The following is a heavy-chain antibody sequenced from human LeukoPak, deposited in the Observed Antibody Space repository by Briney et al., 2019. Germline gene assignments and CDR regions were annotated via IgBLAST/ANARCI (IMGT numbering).Heavy chain of an antibody. CDR2: IYYSGST. J-gene: IGHJ4*02. D-gene: IGHD6-19*01. V-gene: IGHV4-39*01. CDR1: GGSISSSSYY. Sequence: SETLSLTCTVSGGSISSSSYYWGWIRQSPGKGLEWIGSIYYSGSTYYNPSLKSRVTISVDTSKNQFSLKPSSVTAADTAVYYCARQVAVAGPRLDYWGQGTLVTVSS. CDR3: ARQVAVAGPRLDY.